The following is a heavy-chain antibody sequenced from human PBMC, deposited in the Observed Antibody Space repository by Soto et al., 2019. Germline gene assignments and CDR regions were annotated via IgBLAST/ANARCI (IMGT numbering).Heavy chain of an antibody. V-gene: IGHV3-66*01. CDR3: AKDNCISTSCYRLYNWFDP. J-gene: IGHJ5*02. D-gene: IGHD2-2*01. CDR1: GFTVSTNY. CDR2: IFPDGST. Sequence: GGSLRLSCTVSGFTVSTNYMNWVRQAPGKGLEWVSVIFPDGSTYYTDSVRDRFTISGDNSKNTLYLQMNNLRAEDTAVYYCAKDNCISTSCYRLYNWFDPWGQGTLVTVSS.